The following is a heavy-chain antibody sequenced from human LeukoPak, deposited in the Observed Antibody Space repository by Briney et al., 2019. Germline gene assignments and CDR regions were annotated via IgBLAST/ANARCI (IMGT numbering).Heavy chain of an antibody. V-gene: IGHV1-69*05. CDR2: IIPVYRTT. J-gene: IGHJ6*03. D-gene: IGHD2-2*01. Sequence: SVKVSCKASGGTFSRYGTSWVRQAPGQGLEWMGGIIPVYRTTNYAQKFQGRVTITTDESTSTVYLELSSLRFEDTAVYYCARNIVVVPAAPGAGYYYMDVWGKGTTVTVSS. CDR1: GGTFSRYG. CDR3: ARNIVVVPAAPGAGYYYMDV.